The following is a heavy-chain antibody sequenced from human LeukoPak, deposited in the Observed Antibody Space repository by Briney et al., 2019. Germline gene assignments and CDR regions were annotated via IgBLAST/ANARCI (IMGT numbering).Heavy chain of an antibody. J-gene: IGHJ4*02. D-gene: IGHD1-14*01. CDR1: GFTFSTYA. CDR3: VKDRCDRATCPEV. CDR2: ISNSGDST. Sequence: PGGPLRLSCAASGFTFSTYAMSWVRQAPGEGLQWVSGISNSGDSTYYLASVKGRFTISRDNSKNTLHLQMSSLRAEDTALYYCVKDRCDRATCPEVWGQGTLVTVSS. V-gene: IGHV3-23*01.